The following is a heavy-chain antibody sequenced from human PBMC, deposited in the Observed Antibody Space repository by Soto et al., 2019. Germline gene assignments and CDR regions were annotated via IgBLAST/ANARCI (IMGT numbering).Heavy chain of an antibody. Sequence: EVQLLESGGGLVQPGGSLRLSCAASGFIFTSYAMGWVRQAPGKGLEWVSAITGSGGDAYYLDSVKGRFTISRDNSKNTLYLQMSRLRAEDTAVSYCAKLGSSTWSPHYYFDTWGQGSLVTVSS. CDR2: ITGSGGDA. CDR1: GFIFTSYA. J-gene: IGHJ4*02. CDR3: AKLGSSTWSPHYYFDT. D-gene: IGHD6-13*01. V-gene: IGHV3-23*01.